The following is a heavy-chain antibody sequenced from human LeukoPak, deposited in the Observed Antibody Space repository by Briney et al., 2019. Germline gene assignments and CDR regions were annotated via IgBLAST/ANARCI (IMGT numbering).Heavy chain of an antibody. CDR2: IIPIFSTA. J-gene: IGHJ3*02. V-gene: IGHV1-69*13. D-gene: IGHD3-10*01. CDR1: GGTFSSYT. CDR3: AVGVRGSGSYQIWGHAFDI. Sequence: SVKVSCKASGGTFSSYTISWVQQAPGQGLEWMGGIIPIFSTADYAQKFQGRVTITADESTSTAYMELSSLRSEDTAVYYCAVGVRGSGSYQIWGHAFDIWGQGTMVTVSS.